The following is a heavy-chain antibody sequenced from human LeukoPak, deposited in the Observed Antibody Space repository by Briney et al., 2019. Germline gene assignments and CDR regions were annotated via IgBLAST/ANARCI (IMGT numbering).Heavy chain of an antibody. CDR1: GGSISSHY. D-gene: IGHD3-3*01. J-gene: IGHJ5*02. V-gene: IGHV4-59*11. CDR3: AKTTLRFEAWFAP. Sequence: SETLSLTCTVYGGSISSHYWSWIRQPPGKGLEWIGYIYYSGSNNYNTSLKSRVTISVDTSKNQFSLRLSSVTAVDTAVYYCAKTTLRFEAWFAPGGQGTLVTVSS. CDR2: IYYSGSN.